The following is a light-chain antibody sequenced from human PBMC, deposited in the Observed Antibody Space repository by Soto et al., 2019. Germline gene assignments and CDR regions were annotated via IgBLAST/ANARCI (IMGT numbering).Light chain of an antibody. V-gene: IGKV3-20*01. CDR3: QQYGSSSRT. CDR2: GSS. Sequence: EVVLTQSPGTLSLSPGERATLSCRASQSFNNNYLAWYQQKPGQAPRLLIYGSSSRATGIPDRFIGSGSGTAFTLTISRLEPEDFAVYYWQQYGSSSRTFGGGTKVEIK. J-gene: IGKJ4*01. CDR1: QSFNNNY.